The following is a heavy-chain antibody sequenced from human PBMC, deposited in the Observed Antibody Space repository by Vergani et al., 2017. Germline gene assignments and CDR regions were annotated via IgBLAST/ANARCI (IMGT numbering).Heavy chain of an antibody. V-gene: IGHV1-69*01. CDR3: ARGGLGYCSSTSCYYYYYYMDV. CDR1: GGTFSSYA. CDR2: IIPIFGTA. D-gene: IGHD2-2*01. J-gene: IGHJ6*03. Sequence: QVQLVQSGAEVKKPGSSVKVSCKASGGTFSSYAISCVRQAPGQGLEWMGGIIPIFGTANYAQKFQGRVTITADESTSTAYMELSSLRSEDTAVYYCARGGLGYCSSTSCYYYYYYMDVWGKGTTVTVSS.